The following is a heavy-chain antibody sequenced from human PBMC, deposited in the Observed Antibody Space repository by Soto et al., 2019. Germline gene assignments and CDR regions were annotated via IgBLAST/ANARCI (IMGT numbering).Heavy chain of an antibody. CDR3: ARGVGSSSRHMFDD. Sequence: QVQLQESGPGLVKPSQTLSLTCTVSGVSISSGGYYWNWIRQHPVKGLEWIGFIYHSGSTYYNPSLKSRITLSVDTSKKQFSLKLSSVTAADTTVYYCARGVGSSSRHMFDDWGQGILVTVSS. J-gene: IGHJ4*02. V-gene: IGHV4-31*03. D-gene: IGHD2-15*01. CDR1: GVSISSGGYY. CDR2: IYHSGST.